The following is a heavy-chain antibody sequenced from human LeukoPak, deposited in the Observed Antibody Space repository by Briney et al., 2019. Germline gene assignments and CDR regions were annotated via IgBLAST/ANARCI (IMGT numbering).Heavy chain of an antibody. J-gene: IGHJ4*02. CDR2: ISGSGGST. CDR1: GFTFSTYA. V-gene: IGHV3-23*01. CDR3: AKLNDFWSGYSGY. D-gene: IGHD3-3*01. Sequence: GGSLRLSCAASGFTFSTYAMSWVRLAPGKGLEWVSGISGSGGSTYYADSVKGRFTISRDNSKNTLYLQMNSLRAEDTAVYYCAKLNDFWSGYSGYWGQGTLVTVSS.